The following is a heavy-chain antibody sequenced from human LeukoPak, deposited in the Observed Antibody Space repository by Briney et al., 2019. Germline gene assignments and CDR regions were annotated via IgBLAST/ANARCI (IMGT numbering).Heavy chain of an antibody. Sequence: GGSLRLSCAASGFTFSSYGMHWVRQAPGKGLEWVAVIWYDGSNKYYADSVKGRFTISRDNSKNTLYLQMNSLRAEDTAVYYCARDLGQYSSGSNIWGQGTMVTVSS. CDR1: GFTFSSYG. V-gene: IGHV3-33*01. D-gene: IGHD6-19*01. J-gene: IGHJ3*02. CDR3: ARDLGQYSSGSNI. CDR2: IWYDGSNK.